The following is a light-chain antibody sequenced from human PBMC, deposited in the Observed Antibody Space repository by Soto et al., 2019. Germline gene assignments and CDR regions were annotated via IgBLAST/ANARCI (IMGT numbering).Light chain of an antibody. CDR3: SSSASGSTVI. CDR2: DVS. J-gene: IGLJ2*01. CDR1: SGDLGGYGY. Sequence: QSALTQPASVSGSPGQSITISCNGTSGDLGGYGYVSWYRQHPGNAPKLLIYDVSDRPSGVSSRFSGSKSGNTASLTISGLQAEDDSIYYCSSSASGSTVIFGGGTQLTVL. V-gene: IGLV2-14*03.